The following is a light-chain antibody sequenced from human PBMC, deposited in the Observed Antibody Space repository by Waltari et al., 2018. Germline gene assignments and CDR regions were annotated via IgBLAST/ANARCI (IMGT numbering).Light chain of an antibody. J-gene: IGKJ5*01. V-gene: IGKV3-20*01. CDR1: QSVSSIY. Sequence: EIVLTQSPGTLSLSPGERATPPCRASQSVSSIYLVWYQQKPGQAPRLLIYAASNRATGTPDRFSGSGSGTEFTLTISRLEPEDFAVYYCQLYGRSLGLTFGQGTRLE. CDR2: AAS. CDR3: QLYGRSLGLT.